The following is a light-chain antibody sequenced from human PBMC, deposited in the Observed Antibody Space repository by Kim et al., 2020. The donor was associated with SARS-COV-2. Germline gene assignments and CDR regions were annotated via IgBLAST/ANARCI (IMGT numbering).Light chain of an antibody. CDR2: HAS. Sequence: SAGERATLSCGARKSDSANYLVSLQQQPGLAPTILIYHASSRATGVPDRFSGSGSGREFTLTISRLEHEDFAVYYCHQYASSPPPFGGGTKVDIK. V-gene: IGKV3D-20*01. CDR1: KSDSANY. CDR3: HQYASSPPP. J-gene: IGKJ4*01.